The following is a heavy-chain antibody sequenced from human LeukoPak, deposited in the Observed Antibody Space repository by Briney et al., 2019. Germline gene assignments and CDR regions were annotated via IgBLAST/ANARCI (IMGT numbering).Heavy chain of an antibody. J-gene: IGHJ4*02. V-gene: IGHV3-33*01. CDR1: GFIFSYYG. Sequence: GRSLRLSCAASGFIFSYYGMHWVRQAPGKGLEWVAVIWYDGSNRYYADSLKGRFTISRDNSKNTLYLQMHSLTADDTAVYYCARDPLGVLSYFDYWGQGTLVTVSS. D-gene: IGHD3-16*01. CDR2: IWYDGSNR. CDR3: ARDPLGVLSYFDY.